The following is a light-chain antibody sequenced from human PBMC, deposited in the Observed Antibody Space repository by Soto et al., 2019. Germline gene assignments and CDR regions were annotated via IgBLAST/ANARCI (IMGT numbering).Light chain of an antibody. Sequence: ETVMTQSPATLSVSPGERATLSCRASQSAGSNLAWYQQKPGQAPRLLIYGASTRATGIPARFSGSGSGTEFTLTISSLQSEDFAVYYCQQYNNWLTFGGGTKVEI. CDR2: GAS. CDR3: QQYNNWLT. J-gene: IGKJ4*01. CDR1: QSAGSN. V-gene: IGKV3-15*01.